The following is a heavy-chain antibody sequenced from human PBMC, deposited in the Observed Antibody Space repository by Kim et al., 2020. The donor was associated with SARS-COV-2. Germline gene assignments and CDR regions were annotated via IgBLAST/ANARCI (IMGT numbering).Heavy chain of an antibody. Sequence: GGSLRLPCAASGFTFSSYAMSWVRQAPGKGLEWVSAISGSGGSTYYADSVKGRFTISRDNSKNTLYLQMNSLRAEDTAVYYCAKDLGERGYYYDSSGYYNWGQGTLVTVSS. CDR3: AKDLGERGYYYDSSGYYN. D-gene: IGHD3-22*01. J-gene: IGHJ4*02. V-gene: IGHV3-23*01. CDR1: GFTFSSYA. CDR2: ISGSGGST.